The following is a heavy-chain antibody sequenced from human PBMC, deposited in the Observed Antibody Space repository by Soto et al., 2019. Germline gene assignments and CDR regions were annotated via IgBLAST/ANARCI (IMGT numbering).Heavy chain of an antibody. CDR1: GGTYRNYA. J-gene: IGHJ6*02. CDR3: ARYNWNERGMDV. D-gene: IGHD1-20*01. Sequence: QVQLVQSGAEVRKPGSSVKVSCKTPGGTYRNYAISWVRQAPGQGLEWMGGIIPLSDTVNYAQKFQGRLTITADKSTSTAYMELSSLRPEDTAVYYWARYNWNERGMDVWGQGTTVTVSS. CDR2: IIPLSDTV. V-gene: IGHV1-69*06.